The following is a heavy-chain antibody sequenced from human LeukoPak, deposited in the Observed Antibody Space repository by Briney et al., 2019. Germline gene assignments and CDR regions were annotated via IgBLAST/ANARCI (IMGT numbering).Heavy chain of an antibody. CDR1: GFTFSSYG. CDR3: AKGGIAVAGTSYYYYMDV. Sequence: GGSLRLSCAASGFTFSSYGMSWVRQAPGKGREWVSAISGSGGSTNYADSVKGRFTISRDNAKNTLYLQMNSLRAEDTAVYYCAKGGIAVAGTSYYYYMDVWGKGTTVTISS. J-gene: IGHJ6*03. CDR2: ISGSGGST. V-gene: IGHV3-23*01. D-gene: IGHD6-19*01.